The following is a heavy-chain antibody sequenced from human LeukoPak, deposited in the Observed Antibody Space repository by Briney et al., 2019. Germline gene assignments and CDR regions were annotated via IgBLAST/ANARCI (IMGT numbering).Heavy chain of an antibody. Sequence: PRGSLRLSCAASGFTFSSYEMNWVRQAPGKGLEWVSYISSSSSTIYYADSVKGRFTISRDNAKNSLYLQMNSLRAEDTAVYYCARDWGTSSFDYWGQGTLVTVS. V-gene: IGHV3-48*03. J-gene: IGHJ4*02. CDR1: GFTFSSYE. CDR3: ARDWGTSSFDY. CDR2: ISSSSSTI. D-gene: IGHD1-7*01.